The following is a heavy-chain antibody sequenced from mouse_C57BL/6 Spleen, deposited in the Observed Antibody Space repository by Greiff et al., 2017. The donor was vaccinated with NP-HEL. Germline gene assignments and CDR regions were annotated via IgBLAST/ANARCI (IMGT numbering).Heavy chain of an antibody. J-gene: IGHJ1*03. CDR2: FYPGSGSI. V-gene: IGHV1-62-2*01. CDR1: GYTFTEYT. D-gene: IGHD1-3*01. CDR3: ARHEGAIYVDYDWYFDV. Sequence: VQLVESGAELVKPGASVKLSCKASGYTFTEYTIHWVKQRSGQGLEWIGWFYPGSGSIKYNEKFKDKATLTADKSSSTVYMELSRLTSEDSAVYFCARHEGAIYVDYDWYFDVWGTGTTVTVSS.